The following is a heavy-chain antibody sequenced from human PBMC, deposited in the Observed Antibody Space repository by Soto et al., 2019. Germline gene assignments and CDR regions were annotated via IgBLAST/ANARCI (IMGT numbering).Heavy chain of an antibody. D-gene: IGHD4-17*01. CDR2: INPNSGGT. Sequence: ASVKVSCKASGYTLTGYYMHWVRQAPGQGLEWMGWINPNSGGTNYAQKFQGWVTMTRDTSISTAYMELSRLRSDDTAVYYCARDQDYGDSNWFDPWGQGTLVTVSS. V-gene: IGHV1-2*04. CDR1: GYTLTGYY. J-gene: IGHJ5*02. CDR3: ARDQDYGDSNWFDP.